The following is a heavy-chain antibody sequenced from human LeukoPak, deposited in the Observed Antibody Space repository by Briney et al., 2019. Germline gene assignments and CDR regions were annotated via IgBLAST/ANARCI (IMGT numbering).Heavy chain of an antibody. Sequence: GGSLRLSCAASGFTVSSNYMSWVRQAPGKGLEWVSVIYSGGSTYYADSVKGRFTISRDNSKSTLYLQMNSLRAEDTAVYYCAREDGSGSLYYYGMDVWGQGTTVTVSS. CDR2: IYSGGST. J-gene: IGHJ6*02. CDR3: AREDGSGSLYYYGMDV. D-gene: IGHD3-10*01. CDR1: GFTVSSNY. V-gene: IGHV3-66*01.